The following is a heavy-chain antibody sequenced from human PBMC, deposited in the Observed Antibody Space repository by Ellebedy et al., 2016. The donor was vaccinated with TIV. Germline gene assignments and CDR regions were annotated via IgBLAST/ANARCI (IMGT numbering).Heavy chain of an antibody. Sequence: SSVKVSCXASRGTFSSYAISWVRQALGQGLEWMGGIIPIFGTANYAQTFQGRVTITADESTSTAYMELSSLRSEDTAVYYCAIVPSTFDAFDIWGQGTMVTVSS. D-gene: IGHD2-2*01. CDR3: AIVPSTFDAFDI. CDR2: IIPIFGTA. CDR1: RGTFSSYA. V-gene: IGHV1-69*13. J-gene: IGHJ3*02.